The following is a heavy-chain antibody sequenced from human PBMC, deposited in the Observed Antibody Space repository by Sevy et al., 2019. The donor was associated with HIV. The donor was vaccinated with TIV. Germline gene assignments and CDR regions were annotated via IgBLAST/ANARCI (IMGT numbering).Heavy chain of an antibody. CDR1: GFTVNSNY. V-gene: IGHV3-66*01. J-gene: IGHJ4*02. Sequence: GGSLRLSCAASGFTVNSNYMTWVRQAPGKGLEGFSVIHNDDTTYHADSVKDRFTISRDNFKNTLYLHMSSLRAEDTAVYYCARGKSGYGYALNYWGQGTLVTVSS. CDR3: ARGKSGYGYALNY. CDR2: IHNDDTT. D-gene: IGHD5-18*01.